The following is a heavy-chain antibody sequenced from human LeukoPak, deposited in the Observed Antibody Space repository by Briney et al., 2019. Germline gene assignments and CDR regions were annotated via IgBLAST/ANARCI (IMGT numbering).Heavy chain of an antibody. Sequence: KPSETLSLTCAVYGGSFSGYYWSWIRQPPGKGLEWIGEINHSGSTNYNPSLKSRVTISVDTSKNQFSLKLSSVTAADTAVYYCARGIYGDKRGNAFDIWGQGTMVTVSS. D-gene: IGHD4-17*01. CDR2: INHSGST. V-gene: IGHV4-34*01. J-gene: IGHJ3*02. CDR1: GGSFSGYY. CDR3: ARGIYGDKRGNAFDI.